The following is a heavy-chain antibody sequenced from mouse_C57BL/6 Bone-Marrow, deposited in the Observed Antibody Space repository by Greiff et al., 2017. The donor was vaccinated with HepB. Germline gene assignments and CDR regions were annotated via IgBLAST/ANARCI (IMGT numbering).Heavy chain of an antibody. J-gene: IGHJ4*01. CDR2: IWSGGST. CDR3: AKTSNPNYYAMDY. V-gene: IGHV2-4*01. Sequence: VKLMESGPGLVQPSQSLSITCTVSGFSLTSYGVHWVRQPPGKGLEWLGVIWSGGSTDYNAAFISRLSISKDNSKSQVFFKMNSLQADDTAIYYCAKTSNPNYYAMDYWGQGTSVTVSS. CDR1: GFSLTSYG. D-gene: IGHD2-5*01.